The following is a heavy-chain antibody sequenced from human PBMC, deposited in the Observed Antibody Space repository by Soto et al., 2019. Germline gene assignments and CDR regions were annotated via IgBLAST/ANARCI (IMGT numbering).Heavy chain of an antibody. CDR1: GFTFSSYG. CDR3: ARAPSIAVAGHFDY. J-gene: IGHJ4*02. CDR2: IWYDGSNK. V-gene: IGHV3-33*01. Sequence: GGSLRLSCAASGFTFSSYGMHWVRQAPGKGLEWVAVIWYDGSNKYYADSVKGRFTISRDNSKNTLYLQMNSLRAEDTAVYYCARAPSIAVAGHFDYWGQGTLVTVSS. D-gene: IGHD6-19*01.